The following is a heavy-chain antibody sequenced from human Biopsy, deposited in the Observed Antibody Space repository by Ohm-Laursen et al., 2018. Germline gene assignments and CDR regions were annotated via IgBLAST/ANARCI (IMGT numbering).Heavy chain of an antibody. V-gene: IGHV4-34*01. Sequence: GTLSLTCAVYGGSFRGYHWSWIRQPPGKGLEWIGEIYQSGSTNYKPSLKSRVTISVDMSKNQFSLKLTSVTAADTAVYYCARTPGKAVAGRFLDLWGRGTLVTVSS. CDR3: ARTPGKAVAGRFLDL. J-gene: IGHJ2*01. CDR1: GGSFRGYH. CDR2: IYQSGST. D-gene: IGHD6-19*01.